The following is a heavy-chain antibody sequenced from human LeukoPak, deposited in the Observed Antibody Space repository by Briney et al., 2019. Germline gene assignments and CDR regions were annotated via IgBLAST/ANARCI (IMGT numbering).Heavy chain of an antibody. D-gene: IGHD2-21*02. V-gene: IGHV4-4*02. CDR2: IYHSGST. J-gene: IGHJ3*02. CDR1: GGSISSSNW. Sequence: SETLSLTCAVPGGSISSSNWWSWVRQPPGKGLEWIGEIYHSGSTNYNPSLKSRVTISVDKSKNQFSLKLSSVTAADTAVYYCATRDTALYAFDIWGQGTMVTVSS. CDR3: ATRDTALYAFDI.